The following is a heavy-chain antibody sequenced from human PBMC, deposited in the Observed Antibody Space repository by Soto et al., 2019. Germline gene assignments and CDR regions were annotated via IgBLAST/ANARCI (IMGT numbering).Heavy chain of an antibody. CDR3: AADHSSGYYYLNY. V-gene: IGHV1-58*01. J-gene: IGHJ4*02. CDR2: IVVGSGNT. D-gene: IGHD3-22*01. CDR1: GFTFTSSA. Sequence: ASVKVSCKASGFTFTSSAVQWVRQARGQRLEWIGWIVVGSGNTNYAQKFQERVTITRDMSTSTAYMELSSLRSEDTAVYYCAADHSSGYYYLNYWGQGTLVTVSS.